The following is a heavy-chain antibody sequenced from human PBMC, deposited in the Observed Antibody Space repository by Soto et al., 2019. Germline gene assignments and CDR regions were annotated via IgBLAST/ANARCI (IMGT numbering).Heavy chain of an antibody. CDR1: GGSFSGYY. J-gene: IGHJ6*02. V-gene: IGHV4-34*01. Sequence: SETLSLTCAVYGGSFSGYYWSWIRQPPGKGLEWIGEINHSGSTNYNPSLKSRVTISVDTSRNQFSLKLSSVTAADTAVYYCGRAGKTGTYYYYYYGMDVWGQGTTVTVSS. CDR3: GRAGKTGTYYYYYYGMDV. D-gene: IGHD1-1*01. CDR2: INHSGST.